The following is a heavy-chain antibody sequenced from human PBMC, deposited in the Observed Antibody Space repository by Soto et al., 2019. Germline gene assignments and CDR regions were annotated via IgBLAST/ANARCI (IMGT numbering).Heavy chain of an antibody. Sequence: QVQLQESGPGLVKPSETLSLTCSVSGGSISSDYWSWIRQPPRKGLEWVWYVYYTGGTNYDPSLNRGLTISVDTYKNQFSLNWRSVTAADTAVDYCARARPGVLVVDAREMDVWGHGTTVTVSS. D-gene: IGHD2-8*02. V-gene: IGHV4-59*01. CDR2: VYYTGGT. J-gene: IGHJ6*02. CDR3: ARARPGVLVVDAREMDV. CDR1: GGSISSDY.